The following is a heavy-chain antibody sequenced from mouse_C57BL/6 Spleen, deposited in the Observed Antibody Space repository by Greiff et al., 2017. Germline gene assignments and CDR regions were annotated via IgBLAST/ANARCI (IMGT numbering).Heavy chain of an antibody. Sequence: VQLVESGPGLVQPSQSLSITCTVSGFSLTSYGVHWVRQSPGKGLEWLGVIWSGGSTDYNAAFISRLSISKDNSKSQVFFKMNSLQADDTAIYXCARNPYYGSSYYAMDYWGQGTSVTVSS. D-gene: IGHD1-1*01. CDR1: GFSLTSYG. CDR2: IWSGGST. CDR3: ARNPYYGSSYYAMDY. J-gene: IGHJ4*01. V-gene: IGHV2-2*01.